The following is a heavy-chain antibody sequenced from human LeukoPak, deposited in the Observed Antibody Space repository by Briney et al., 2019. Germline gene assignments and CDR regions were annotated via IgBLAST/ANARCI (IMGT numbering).Heavy chain of an antibody. CDR3: ARGKYCSRSSCPLDP. D-gene: IGHD2-2*01. V-gene: IGHV4-30-2*01. J-gene: IGHJ5*02. CDR1: GGSISSGGYS. Sequence: PSETLSLTCAVSGGSISSGGYSWSWIRQPPGKGLEWIGYIYHSGSTYYNPSLKSRVTISVDRSKNQFSLKLSSVTAADTAVYYCARGKYCSRSSCPLDPWGQGTLVTVSS. CDR2: IYHSGST.